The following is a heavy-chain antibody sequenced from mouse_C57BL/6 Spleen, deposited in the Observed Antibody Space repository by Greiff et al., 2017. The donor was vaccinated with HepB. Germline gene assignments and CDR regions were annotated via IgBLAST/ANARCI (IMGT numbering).Heavy chain of an antibody. V-gene: IGHV5-4*03. CDR2: ISDGGSYT. CDR3: ARVDDYYFDY. D-gene: IGHD2-4*01. J-gene: IGHJ2*01. Sequence: EVKLMESGGGLVKPGGSLKLSCAASGFTFSSYAMSWVRQTPEKRLEWVATISDGGSYTYYPDNVKGRFTISRDNAKNNLYLQMSHLKSEDTAMYYCARVDDYYFDYWGQGTTLTVSS. CDR1: GFTFSSYA.